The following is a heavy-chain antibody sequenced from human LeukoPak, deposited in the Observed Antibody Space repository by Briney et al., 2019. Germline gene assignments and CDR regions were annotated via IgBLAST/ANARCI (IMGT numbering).Heavy chain of an antibody. J-gene: IGHJ4*02. CDR2: INPNTGGT. CDR3: AKGDNTGRRFFDY. V-gene: IGHV1-2*06. Sequence: ASVKVSYRTSDYTFTNYYMHWVRQAPGQGLEWMGRINPNTGGTNYAQKFQGRVTVITDTSVTTSYMEVNSLESDDTAVYYCAKGDNTGRRFFDYWGQGTVVTVS. D-gene: IGHD1-1*01. CDR1: DYTFTNYY.